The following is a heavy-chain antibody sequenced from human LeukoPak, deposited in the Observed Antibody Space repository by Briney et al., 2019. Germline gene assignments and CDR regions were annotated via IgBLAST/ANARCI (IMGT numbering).Heavy chain of an antibody. CDR1: GGSISSYY. V-gene: IGHV4-59*01. CDR3: ARGVPEYYDFWSGYFYYFDY. CDR2: IHSSGNT. D-gene: IGHD3-3*01. J-gene: IGHJ4*02. Sequence: SETLSLTCTVSGGSISSYYWSWIRQPPGKGLQWIGYIHSSGNTDYNPSLKSRVTVSVDTSKNQFSLKLSSVTAADTAVYYCARGVPEYYDFWSGYFYYFDYWGQGTLVTVSS.